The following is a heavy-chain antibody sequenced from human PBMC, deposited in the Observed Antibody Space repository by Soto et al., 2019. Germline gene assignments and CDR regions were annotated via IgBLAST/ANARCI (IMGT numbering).Heavy chain of an antibody. CDR2: INHSGST. CDR1: GGSFSGYY. CDR3: ATSYGNAWYTY. J-gene: IGHJ4*02. Sequence: SETLSLTCAVYGGSFSGYYWSWIRQPPGKGLEWIGEINHSGSTNYNPSLKSRVTISVDTSKNQFSLKLSSVTAADTAVYYCATSYGNAWYTYWGQGTQVTVSS. V-gene: IGHV4-34*01. D-gene: IGHD6-13*01.